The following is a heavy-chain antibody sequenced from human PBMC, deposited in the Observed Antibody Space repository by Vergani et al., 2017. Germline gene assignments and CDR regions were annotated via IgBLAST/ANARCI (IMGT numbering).Heavy chain of an antibody. D-gene: IGHD3-3*01. Sequence: EVQLVESGGGLVQPGGSLRLSCAASGFTFSSYSMNWVRQAPGKGLEWVSYISSSSSTIYYADSVKGRFTISRDNAKNSLYLQMNSLRAEDTAVYYCARDQYRGSYYDFWSGYGAFDIWGQGTMVTVSS. CDR2: ISSSSSTI. J-gene: IGHJ3*02. V-gene: IGHV3-48*01. CDR1: GFTFSSYS. CDR3: ARDQYRGSYYDFWSGYGAFDI.